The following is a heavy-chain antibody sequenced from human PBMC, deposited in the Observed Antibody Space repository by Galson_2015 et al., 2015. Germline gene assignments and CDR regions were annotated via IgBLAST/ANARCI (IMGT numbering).Heavy chain of an antibody. CDR1: GFTFSSYS. CDR3: ARVDTAMGGYYYGMDV. Sequence: SLRLSCAASGFTFSSYSMNWVRQAPGKGLEWVSSISSSSSYIYYADSVKGRFTISRDNAKNSLYLQMNSLRAEDTAVYYCARVDTAMGGYYYGMDVWGQGTTVTVSS. D-gene: IGHD5-18*01. V-gene: IGHV3-21*01. CDR2: ISSSSSYI. J-gene: IGHJ6*02.